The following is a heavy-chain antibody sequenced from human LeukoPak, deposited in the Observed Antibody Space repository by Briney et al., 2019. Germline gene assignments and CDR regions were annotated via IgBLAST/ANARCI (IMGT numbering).Heavy chain of an antibody. CDR2: SYYSEST. J-gene: IGHJ5*02. Sequence: SETLSLTCTVSGGSISSYYWSWIRHPPGKGLGLIGYSYYSESTNYNPSLKSLVTISVDTAKNQFCLNLSSVTAADTAAYHCGRLVYLNKPPAGGNITWGQGTLVTVSS. CDR1: GGSISSYY. CDR3: GRLVYLNKPPAGGNIT. V-gene: IGHV4-59*12. D-gene: IGHD2-2*01.